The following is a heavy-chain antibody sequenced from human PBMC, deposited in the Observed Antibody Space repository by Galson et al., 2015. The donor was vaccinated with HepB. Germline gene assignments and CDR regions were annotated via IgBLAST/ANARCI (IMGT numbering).Heavy chain of an antibody. CDR2: IIPFVGTI. J-gene: IGHJ4*02. Sequence: SVKVSCKASGGTFRSYSLSWVRQAPGQGLEWMGRIIPFVGTIDYAQKFQDRVTISADRSTNVVYMELSALGSQDTAVYFCAETLVRGNYYFDYWGQGTLVTISS. CDR1: GGTFRSYS. D-gene: IGHD3-10*01. V-gene: IGHV1-69*08. CDR3: AETLVRGNYYFDY.